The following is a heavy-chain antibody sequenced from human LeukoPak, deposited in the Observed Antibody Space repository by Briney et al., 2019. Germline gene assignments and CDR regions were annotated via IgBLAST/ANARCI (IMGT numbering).Heavy chain of an antibody. Sequence: PSEILSLTCAVYGGSFSGYYWSWIRQPPGKGLEWIGEINHSGSTNYNPSLKSRVTISVDTSKNQFSLKLSSVTAADTAVYYCARDSVGATGHNAFDIWGQGTMATVSS. V-gene: IGHV4-34*01. D-gene: IGHD1-26*01. J-gene: IGHJ3*02. CDR3: ARDSVGATGHNAFDI. CDR2: INHSGST. CDR1: GGSFSGYY.